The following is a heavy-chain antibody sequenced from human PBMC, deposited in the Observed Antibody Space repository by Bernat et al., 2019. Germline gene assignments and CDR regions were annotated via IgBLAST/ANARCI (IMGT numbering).Heavy chain of an antibody. CDR3: AGTDSQLLSSGYYYYYMNV. CDR1: GFTFSSYW. J-gene: IGHJ6*03. Sequence: EVQLVESGGGLVQPGGSLRLSCAASGFTFSSYWMSWVRQAPGKGLEWVANIKQDGSEKYYVDSVKGRFTISRDNAKNSLYLQMNSLRAEDTAVYYCAGTDSQLLSSGYYYYYMNVWGKGTTVTVSS. CDR2: IKQDGSEK. V-gene: IGHV3-7*01. D-gene: IGHD2-2*01.